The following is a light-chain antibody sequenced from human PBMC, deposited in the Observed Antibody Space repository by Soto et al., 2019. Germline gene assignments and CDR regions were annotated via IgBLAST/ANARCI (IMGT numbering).Light chain of an antibody. CDR2: GNS. V-gene: IGLV1-40*01. CDR1: SSNIGAGYD. Sequence: QSVLTQPPSVSGAPGQRVTISCTGSSSNIGAGYDVPWYQQLPGTAPKLLIYGNSNRPSGVPDRFSGSKSGTSAPLAITGLQAEDEADYYCQSYDSSLSGVVFGGGTKVTVL. J-gene: IGLJ2*01. CDR3: QSYDSSLSGVV.